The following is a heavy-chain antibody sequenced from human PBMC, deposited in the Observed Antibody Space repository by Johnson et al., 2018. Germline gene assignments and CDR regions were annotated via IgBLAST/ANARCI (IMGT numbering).Heavy chain of an antibody. V-gene: IGHV1-69*01. J-gene: IGHJ3*02. Sequence: QVQLQESGAEVKKPGSSVEVSCKASGGTFSSYAISWVRQAPGQGLAWMGGIIPIFGTANYDQTFQGRVTITADASTSTAYMELSSLRSEDPAVYYCAREGGNAFDIWGQGTMVTVSS. D-gene: IGHD3-16*01. CDR3: AREGGNAFDI. CDR1: GGTFSSYA. CDR2: IIPIFGTA.